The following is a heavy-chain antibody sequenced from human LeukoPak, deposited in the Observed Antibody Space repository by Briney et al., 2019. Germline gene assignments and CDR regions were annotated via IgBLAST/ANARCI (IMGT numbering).Heavy chain of an antibody. CDR3: ARVLITVAGTRAIDY. Sequence: GGSLRLSCAASGFTFSSYSMNWVRQAPGKGLEWVPSISSSSSYIYYADSVKGRFTISRDNAKNSLYLQMNSLRAEDTAVYYCARVLITVAGTRAIDYWGQGTLVTVSS. V-gene: IGHV3-21*01. CDR1: GFTFSSYS. CDR2: ISSSSSYI. D-gene: IGHD6-19*01. J-gene: IGHJ4*02.